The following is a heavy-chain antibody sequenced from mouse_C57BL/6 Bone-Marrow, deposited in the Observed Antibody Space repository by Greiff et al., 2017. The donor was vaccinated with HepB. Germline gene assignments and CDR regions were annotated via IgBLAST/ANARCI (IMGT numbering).Heavy chain of an antibody. D-gene: IGHD1-1*01. V-gene: IGHV1-54*01. CDR1: GYAFTNYL. J-gene: IGHJ4*01. CDR3: ARDGRSYYAMDY. CDR2: INPGSGGT. Sequence: QVQLKESGAELVRPGTSVKVSCKASGYAFTNYLIEWVKQRPGQGLEWIGVINPGSGGTNYNEKFKGKATLTADKSSSTAYMQLSSLTSEDSAAYFCARDGRSYYAMDYWGQGTSVTVSS.